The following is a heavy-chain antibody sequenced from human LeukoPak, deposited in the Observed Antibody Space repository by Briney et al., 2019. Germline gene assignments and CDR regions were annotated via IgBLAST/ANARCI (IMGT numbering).Heavy chain of an antibody. CDR2: ISGSGGST. Sequence: GGSLRLSCAASGFTFSSYAMNWVRQAPGKGLEWVSAISGSGGSTYYAGSVKGRFTISRDNSKNTLYLQMNSLRAEDTAVYYCAKVSCDYVWGSYRCPFDYWGQGTLVTVSS. D-gene: IGHD3-16*02. V-gene: IGHV3-23*01. CDR3: AKVSCDYVWGSYRCPFDY. CDR1: GFTFSSYA. J-gene: IGHJ4*02.